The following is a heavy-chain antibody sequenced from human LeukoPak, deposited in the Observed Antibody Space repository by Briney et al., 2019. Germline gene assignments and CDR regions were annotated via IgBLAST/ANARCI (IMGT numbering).Heavy chain of an antibody. CDR1: GGSISSYY. J-gene: IGHJ6*02. Sequence: SETLSLTCTVSGGSISSYYWSWVRQPPGKGLEWIGYIYYSGSTNYNPSLKSRVTISVDTSKNQFSLKLSSVTAADTAVYYCAGDPLYSRGMDVWGQGTTVTVSS. CDR2: IYYSGST. V-gene: IGHV4-59*01. D-gene: IGHD2-21*01. CDR3: AGDPLYSRGMDV.